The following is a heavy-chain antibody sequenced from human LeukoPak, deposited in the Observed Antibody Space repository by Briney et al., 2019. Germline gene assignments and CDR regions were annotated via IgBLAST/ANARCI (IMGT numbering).Heavy chain of an antibody. V-gene: IGHV1-18*01. CDR2: ISAYNGNT. CDR1: GYTFTSYG. Sequence: ASVKVSCKASGYTFTSYGISWVRQAPGQGLEWMGWISAYNGNTNYAQKLQGRVTMTTDTSTSTAYMELRSLRSDDTAVYYCARVDIVVVPAAIFDAFDIWGQGTMVTVSS. CDR3: ARVDIVVVPAAIFDAFDI. D-gene: IGHD2-2*01. J-gene: IGHJ3*02.